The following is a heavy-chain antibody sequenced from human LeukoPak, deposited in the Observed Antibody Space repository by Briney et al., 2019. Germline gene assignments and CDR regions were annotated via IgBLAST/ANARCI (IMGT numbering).Heavy chain of an antibody. CDR3: ASTRGVTYYYYV. CDR2: SSSSSSPI. V-gene: IGHV3-48*01. J-gene: IGHJ4*02. CDR1: GFTFSNYN. Sequence: GGSLRLSCAASGFTFSNYNMNWVRQAPGKGLEGVSYSSSSSSPIYYADSVKGRFTISRDNAKNSLYLQMNSLRAEDTAVYYCASTRGVTYYYYVWGQGTLVTVSS. D-gene: IGHD3-16*01.